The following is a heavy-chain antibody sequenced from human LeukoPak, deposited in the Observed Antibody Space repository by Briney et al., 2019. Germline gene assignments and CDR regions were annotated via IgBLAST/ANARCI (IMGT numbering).Heavy chain of an antibody. Sequence: ASVRVSCKASGYTVTGYYMHCVRQAPGQGREWRGWINPNSVGTNYPQKFQGRVTMTRDTSISTAYMELSRLRSDDTAVYYCARERGNMVRGVRRTYNWFDPWGQGTLVTVSS. J-gene: IGHJ5*02. V-gene: IGHV1-2*02. D-gene: IGHD3-10*01. CDR2: INPNSVGT. CDR3: ARERGNMVRGVRRTYNWFDP. CDR1: GYTVTGYY.